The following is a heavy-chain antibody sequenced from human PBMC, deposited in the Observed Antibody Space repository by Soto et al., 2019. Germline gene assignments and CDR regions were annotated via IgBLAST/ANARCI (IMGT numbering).Heavy chain of an antibody. CDR2: ISYDGSNK. J-gene: IGHJ4*02. V-gene: IGHV3-30-3*01. Sequence: GGCLGLSCAASGFTFSSYAMHWVRQAPGKGLEWVAVISYDGSNKYYADSVKGRFTISRDNSKNTLYLQMNSLRAEDTAVYYCARAQITMIVVDFDYWGQGTLVTVSS. D-gene: IGHD3-22*01. CDR3: ARAQITMIVVDFDY. CDR1: GFTFSSYA.